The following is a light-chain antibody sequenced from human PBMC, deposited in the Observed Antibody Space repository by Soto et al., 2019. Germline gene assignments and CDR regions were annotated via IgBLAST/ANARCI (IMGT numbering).Light chain of an antibody. CDR1: RSNIGRNF. V-gene: IGLV1-47*01. J-gene: IGLJ3*02. CDR3: AAWDDTLDAQV. Sequence: QSVLTQSPSASGTPGQRVTISCSGSRSNIGRNFAYWYQHVPGTAPRLLIQRNNERPSGVPDRFSGSKSGTSVSLAISGLRSDHEATYYCAAWDDTLDAQVFGGGTKVTVL. CDR2: RNN.